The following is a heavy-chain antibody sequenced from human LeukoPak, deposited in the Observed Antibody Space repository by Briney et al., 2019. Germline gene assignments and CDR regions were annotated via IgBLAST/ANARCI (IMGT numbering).Heavy chain of an antibody. CDR3: ARGVTPIQEYYFDY. Sequence: WASVKVSCKASGYTFTSYDINWVRQAPGQGLEWMGWMNPNTGNTGYAQKFQGRVTMTRDTSIDTAYMELSSLRSEDTAVYYCARGVTPIQEYYFDYWGQGTLVTVSS. D-gene: IGHD1-14*01. CDR1: GYTFTSYD. CDR2: MNPNTGNT. J-gene: IGHJ4*02. V-gene: IGHV1-8*01.